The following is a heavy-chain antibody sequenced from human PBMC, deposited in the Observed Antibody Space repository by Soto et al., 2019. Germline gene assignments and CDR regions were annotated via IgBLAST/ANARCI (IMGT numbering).Heavy chain of an antibody. CDR2: ISWNSGSI. CDR3: AKAKHSSSSRGYFQH. V-gene: IGHV3-9*01. J-gene: IGHJ1*01. D-gene: IGHD6-6*01. CDR1: GFAFDDYA. Sequence: GGSLRLSCAASGFAFDDYAMHWVRQAPGKGLEWVSGISWNSGSIGYADSVKGRFTISRDNAKNSLYLQMNSLRAEDTALYYCAKAKHSSSSRGYFQHWGQGTLVTVSS.